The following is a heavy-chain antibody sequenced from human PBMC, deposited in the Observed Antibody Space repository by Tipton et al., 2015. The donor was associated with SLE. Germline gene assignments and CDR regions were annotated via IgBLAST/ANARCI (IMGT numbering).Heavy chain of an antibody. D-gene: IGHD2-15*01. Sequence: TLSLTCTVSGGSISSYYWSWIRQPAGKGLEWIGRIYTSGSTNYNPSLKSRVTMSVDTSKNQFSLKLSSVTAADTAVYYCAGDRPDCSGGSCYPRWFGPWGQGTLVTVSS. CDR1: GGSISSYY. CDR3: AGDRPDCSGGSCYPRWFGP. V-gene: IGHV4-4*07. J-gene: IGHJ5*02. CDR2: IYTSGST.